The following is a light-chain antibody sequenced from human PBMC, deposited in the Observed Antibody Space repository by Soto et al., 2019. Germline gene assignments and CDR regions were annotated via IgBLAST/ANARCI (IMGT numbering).Light chain of an antibody. CDR1: QNVYNN. J-gene: IGKJ4*01. V-gene: IGKV3-15*01. CDR3: QQCRNWPLT. CDR2: DAS. Sequence: EIVMTQSPATLSVSPGEGATLSCKASQNVYNNLAWYQQRPGQPPRLLIYDASTRATGISARFSGSGYGTEFPLTISSQQSEDFAVYFCQQCRNWPLTFGGGTKVEIK.